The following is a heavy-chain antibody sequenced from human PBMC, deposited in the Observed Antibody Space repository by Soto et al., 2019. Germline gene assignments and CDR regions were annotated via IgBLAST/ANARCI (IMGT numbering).Heavy chain of an antibody. CDR2: ISAYTGNT. J-gene: IGHJ4*02. D-gene: IGHD3-9*01. V-gene: IGHV1-18*01. CDR3: ARDVDERLTGYYIPLDC. CDR1: DYTFASYG. Sequence: ASVKVSCKASDYTFASYGVSWVRQAPGQGLEWMGWISAYTGNTNYAQKFQGRVTLTTDTSTSTAYMELWRLTSDDTALYYCARDVDERLTGYYIPLDCWGQGTQVTVSS.